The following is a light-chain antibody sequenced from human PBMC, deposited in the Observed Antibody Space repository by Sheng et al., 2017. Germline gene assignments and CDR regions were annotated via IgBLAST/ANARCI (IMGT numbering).Light chain of an antibody. J-gene: IGKJ3*01. CDR1: QSVSSY. Sequence: EIVLTQSPATLSLSPGERATLSCRASQSVSSYLAWYQQKPGQSPRLVIYDVSTRAAGIPARFRGGGSGTDFTLTIANVEPEDFAVYYCQHRSSWRVSFGPGTKLDI. V-gene: IGKV3-11*01. CDR3: QHRSSWRVS. CDR2: DVS.